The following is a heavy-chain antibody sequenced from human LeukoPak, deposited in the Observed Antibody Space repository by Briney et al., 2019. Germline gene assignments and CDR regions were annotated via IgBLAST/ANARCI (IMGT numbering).Heavy chain of an antibody. J-gene: IGHJ5*02. V-gene: IGHV1-8*01. CDR1: GYTFTSYD. D-gene: IGHD3-10*01. CDR3: ARGLLGRFGEFSVWFDP. CDR2: MNPNSGNT. Sequence: ASVKVSCKASGYTFTSYDINWVRQATGQGLEWMGWMNPNSGNTGYAQKFQGRVTMTRNTSISTAYMELSSLRSEDTAVYYCARGLLGRFGEFSVWFDPWGQGTLVTVSS.